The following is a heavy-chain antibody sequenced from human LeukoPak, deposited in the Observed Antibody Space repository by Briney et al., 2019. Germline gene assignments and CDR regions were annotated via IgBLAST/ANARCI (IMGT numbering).Heavy chain of an antibody. V-gene: IGHV1-69*04. D-gene: IGHD4-17*01. J-gene: IGHJ4*02. CDR2: IIPILGIA. CDR3: ARWGAPETYGDYATDY. CDR1: GGTFSSYA. Sequence: ASVKVSCKASGGTFSSYAISWVRQAPGQGLEWMGRIIPILGIANYAQKFQGRVTITADKSTSTAYMELSSLRSEDTAVYYCARWGAPETYGDYATDYWGQGTLVTVSS.